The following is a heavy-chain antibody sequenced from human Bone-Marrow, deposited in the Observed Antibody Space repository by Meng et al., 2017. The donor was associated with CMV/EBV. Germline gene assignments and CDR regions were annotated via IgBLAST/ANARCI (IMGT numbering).Heavy chain of an antibody. D-gene: IGHD6-6*01. Sequence: GGSLRLSCAASGFSFSSYAMSWVRQAPGKGLEWVSSVSGTADSTYYADSVKGRFTISRDNSKNTLFLQMNSLRAEDTAVYYCAKDSTEYSSSNFDYWGQGTMVTVSS. J-gene: IGHJ4*02. CDR2: VSGTADST. V-gene: IGHV3-23*01. CDR3: AKDSTEYSSSNFDY. CDR1: GFSFSSYA.